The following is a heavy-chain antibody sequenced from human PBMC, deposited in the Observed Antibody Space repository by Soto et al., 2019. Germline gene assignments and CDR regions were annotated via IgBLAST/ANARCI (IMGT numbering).Heavy chain of an antibody. CDR1: GGSISSGDYY. Sequence: PSETLSLTCTVSGGSISSGDYYWSWIRQPPGKGLEWIGYIYYSGSTYYNPSLKSRVTISVDTSKNQFSLKLNSVTAADTFVYYCARERPDGARLDPWGQGTLVTVAS. J-gene: IGHJ5*02. CDR3: ARERPDGARLDP. CDR2: IYYSGST. D-gene: IGHD6-6*01. V-gene: IGHV4-30-4*01.